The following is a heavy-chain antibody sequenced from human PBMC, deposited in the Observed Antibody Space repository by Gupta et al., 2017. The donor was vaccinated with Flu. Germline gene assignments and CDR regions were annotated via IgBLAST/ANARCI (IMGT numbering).Heavy chain of an antibody. CDR1: GVTFSSYA. V-gene: IGHV1-69*01. CDR2: IIPVFGPT. D-gene: IGHD2-15*01. J-gene: IGHJ4*02. Sequence: QVQLVQSRAEVKKPGSSVKVSCKAYGVTFSSYAINWVRQAPGQGLEWMGGIIPVFGPTNYAQKFQGRVTITADESTSTAYMELSSLRSEDTAVYYCARKGGGHCSGGTCYSCDYWGQGTLVTVSS. CDR3: ARKGGGHCSGGTCYSCDY.